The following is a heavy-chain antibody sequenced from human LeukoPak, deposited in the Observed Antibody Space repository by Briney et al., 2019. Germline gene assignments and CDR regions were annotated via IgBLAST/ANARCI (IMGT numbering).Heavy chain of an antibody. V-gene: IGHV3-66*01. D-gene: IGHD2-21*01. J-gene: IGHJ4*02. CDR1: GFTVSSNY. Sequence: PGGSLRLSCAVSGFTVSSNYMSWVRQAPGKGLEWVSVIYSGGSTYYADSVKGRFTISRDNSKNTLYLQMNSLRAEDTAVYYCAREEREYCGGDCYGYWGQGTLVTVSS. CDR2: IYSGGST. CDR3: AREEREYCGGDCYGY.